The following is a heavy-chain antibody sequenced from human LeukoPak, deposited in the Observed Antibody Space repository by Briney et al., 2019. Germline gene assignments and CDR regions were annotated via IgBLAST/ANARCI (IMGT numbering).Heavy chain of an antibody. Sequence: GGSLRLSCAASGFTFSNYWMYWVRQAPGKGLVWVSRINNDASTTTCADSVKGRFSISRDNAKTTLYLQMNSLRAEDTAVYYCARGYCSSTTCYNAFDIWGQGTMVTVSS. V-gene: IGHV3-74*01. CDR2: INNDASTT. J-gene: IGHJ3*02. D-gene: IGHD2-2*02. CDR1: GFTFSNYW. CDR3: ARGYCSSTTCYNAFDI.